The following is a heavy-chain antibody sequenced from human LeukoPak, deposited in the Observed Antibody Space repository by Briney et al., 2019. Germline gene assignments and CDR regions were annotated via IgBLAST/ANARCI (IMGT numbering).Heavy chain of an antibody. D-gene: IGHD6-19*01. CDR3: ARSGYTSATDY. J-gene: IGHJ4*02. Sequence: GRSLRLSCAASGFTFSSYAMHWVRQAPGKGLEWVAVISYDGSNKYYADSVKGRFTISRDNSKNTLYLQMNSLRAEDTAVYYCARSGYTSATDYWGQGTLVTVSS. CDR2: ISYDGSNK. V-gene: IGHV3-30*04. CDR1: GFTFSSYA.